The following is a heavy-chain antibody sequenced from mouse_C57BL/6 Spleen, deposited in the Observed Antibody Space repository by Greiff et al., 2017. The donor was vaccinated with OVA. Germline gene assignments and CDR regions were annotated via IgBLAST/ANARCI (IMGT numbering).Heavy chain of an antibody. CDR1: GYAFTNYL. V-gene: IGHV1-54*01. Sequence: VQLQQSGAELVRPGTSVKVSCKASGYAFTNYLIEWVKQRPGQGLEWIGVINPGSGGTNYNEKFKGKATLTADKSSSTAYMQLSSLTSEDSAVYFCARQEGYSNYGGFAYWGQGTLVTFSA. CDR2: INPGSGGT. CDR3: ARQEGYSNYGGFAY. J-gene: IGHJ3*01. D-gene: IGHD2-5*01.